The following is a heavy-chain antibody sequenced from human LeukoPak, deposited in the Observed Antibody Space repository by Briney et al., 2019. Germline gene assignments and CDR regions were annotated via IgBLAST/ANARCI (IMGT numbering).Heavy chain of an antibody. CDR2: ISSSSSSM. J-gene: IGHJ5*02. CDR3: ARDQDYYGSGSYGPDH. V-gene: IGHV3-21*01. CDR1: GFTFSSYS. Sequence: PGGSLRLSCAASGFTFSSYSMNWVRQAPGKGLEWVSSISSSSSSMYYADSVKGRFTISRDNAKNSLYMQMNSLRAEDTAVYYCARDQDYYGSGSYGPDHWGQGILVTVSS. D-gene: IGHD3-10*01.